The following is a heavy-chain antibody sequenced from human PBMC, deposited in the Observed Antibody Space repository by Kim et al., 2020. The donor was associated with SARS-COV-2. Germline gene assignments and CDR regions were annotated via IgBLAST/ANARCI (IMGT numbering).Heavy chain of an antibody. CDR3: ARAIVYYDSSGYYYSDFDGPGAFDI. D-gene: IGHD3-22*01. J-gene: IGHJ3*02. V-gene: IGHV4-39*01. CDR2: IYYSGST. Sequence: SETLSLTCTVSGGSISSSSYYWGWIRQPPGKGLEWIGSIYYSGSTYYNPSLKSRVTISVDTSKNQFSLKLSSVTAADTAVYYCARAIVYYDSSGYYYSDFDGPGAFDIWGQGTMVPVSS. CDR1: GGSISSSSYY.